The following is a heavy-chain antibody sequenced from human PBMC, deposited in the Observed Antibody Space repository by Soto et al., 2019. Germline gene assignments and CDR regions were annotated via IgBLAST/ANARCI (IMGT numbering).Heavy chain of an antibody. D-gene: IGHD5-12*01. CDR2: ISGSGGRT. Sequence: EVQLLESGGGLVQLGGSLRLPCAASGFTFSSYAMSWVRQAPGKGLEWVSAISGSGGRTYYADSVKGRFNISRDNYKNSGYLERNSRRAEDTAVYYCAKVLGVDSGDDFDCSFDYWGQGTLVTVSA. CDR3: AKVLGVDSGDDFDCSFDY. J-gene: IGHJ4*02. CDR1: GFTFSSYA. V-gene: IGHV3-23*01.